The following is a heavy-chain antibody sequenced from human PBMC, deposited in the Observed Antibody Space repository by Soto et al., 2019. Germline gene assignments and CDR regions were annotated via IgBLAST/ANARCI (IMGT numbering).Heavy chain of an antibody. D-gene: IGHD1-26*01. CDR3: ARDHKELAD. CDR2: IWYDGSNK. CDR1: GFTFSSCG. V-gene: IGHV3-33*01. J-gene: IGHJ4*01. Sequence: QVQLVESGGGVVQPGRSLRLSCAASGFTFSSCGMHWVRQAPGKGLEWVAVIWYDGSNKYYADSVKGRFTISRDNSKNTLYLQMNSLRAEDTAVYYCARDHKELADWGHGTLVTVSS.